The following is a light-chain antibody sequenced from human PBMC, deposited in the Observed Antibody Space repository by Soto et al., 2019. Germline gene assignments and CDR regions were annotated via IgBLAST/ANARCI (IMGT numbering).Light chain of an antibody. Sequence: QSVLTQPPSASGSPGQSVTISCTGTNSDVGRYNYVSWYQQHPGKAPKLMISEVAKRPSGVPDRFSGSKSGNTASLTVSGLQAEDEADYYCSSYAGSNIYVFGTGTEVTV. V-gene: IGLV2-8*01. CDR2: EVA. CDR3: SSYAGSNIYV. J-gene: IGLJ1*01. CDR1: NSDVGRYNY.